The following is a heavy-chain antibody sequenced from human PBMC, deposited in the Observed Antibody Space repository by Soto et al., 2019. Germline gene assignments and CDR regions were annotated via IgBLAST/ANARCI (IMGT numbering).Heavy chain of an antibody. Sequence: PSQTLSLTCTVSGGSVSSGSYYWSWIRQPPRKGLECSGYIYYSGRTYYNRSLKSRVTISADTSKNQFSLKLSSVTAADTAVYYCATRGGARTYYSSGWYDYYGMDVWGQGTTVTVSS. CDR3: ATRGGARTYYSSGWYDYYGMDV. J-gene: IGHJ6*02. D-gene: IGHD6-19*01. CDR2: IYYSGRT. V-gene: IGHV4-30-4*01. CDR1: GGSVSSGSYY.